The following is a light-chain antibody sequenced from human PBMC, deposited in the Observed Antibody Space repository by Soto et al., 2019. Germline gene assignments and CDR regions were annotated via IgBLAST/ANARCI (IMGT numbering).Light chain of an antibody. CDR1: SSDVGSYNS. Sequence: QSVLTQPASVSGSPGQSIAISCTGTSSDVGSYNSVSWYQQHPGKAPKPMIYEGSKRPSGVSDRFSGSKSGITASLTISGLQAEDEADYYCCSYAGNPYVFGTGTKLTVL. V-gene: IGLV2-23*01. CDR2: EGS. CDR3: CSYAGNPYV. J-gene: IGLJ1*01.